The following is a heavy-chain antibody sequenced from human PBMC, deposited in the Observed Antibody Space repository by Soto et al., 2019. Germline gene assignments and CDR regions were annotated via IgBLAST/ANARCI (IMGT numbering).Heavy chain of an antibody. J-gene: IGHJ4*02. V-gene: IGHV3-23*01. CDR3: AKDPNGGYVGAFDS. Sequence: SVKGRFTISRDKSKNTVFLQMNSLRAGDTAVYYCAKDPNGGYVGAFDSWGQGTLVTVSS. D-gene: IGHD5-12*01.